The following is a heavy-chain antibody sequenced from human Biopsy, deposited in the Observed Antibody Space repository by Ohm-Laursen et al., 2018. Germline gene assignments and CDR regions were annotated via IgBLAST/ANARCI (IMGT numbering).Heavy chain of an antibody. CDR2: ISDDGRNK. D-gene: IGHD1-26*01. V-gene: IGHV3-30*03. CDR3: ARDRREHYQFDH. J-gene: IGHJ4*02. CDR1: GLSFSSYG. Sequence: SLRLSCTASGLSFSSYGMHWVRQAPGKGLEWVAVISDDGRNKYYIDSVKGRFTISRDNSKNTVYLQMNSLRAEDTAVYYCARDRREHYQFDHWGQGTRVTVSS.